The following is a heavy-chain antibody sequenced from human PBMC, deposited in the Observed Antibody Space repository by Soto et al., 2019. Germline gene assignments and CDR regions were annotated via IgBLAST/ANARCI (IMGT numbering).Heavy chain of an antibody. Sequence: APVKVSCKASGYTFTKFYIHWVRQAPGQGLKWMGMIDPSGGNTSDAQKFQGGVTMTRDTSTSTAYMELRSLTSDDTAVYYCARHEDCSSTSFFYTNYYMDVWGKGTTVTVSS. D-gene: IGHD2-2*01. J-gene: IGHJ6*03. CDR1: GYTFTKFY. CDR3: ARHEDCSSTSFFYTNYYMDV. V-gene: IGHV1-46*01. CDR2: IDPSGGNT.